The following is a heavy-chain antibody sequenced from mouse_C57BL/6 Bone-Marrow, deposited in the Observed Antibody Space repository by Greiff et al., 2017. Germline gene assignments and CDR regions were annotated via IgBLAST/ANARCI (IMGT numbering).Heavy chain of an antibody. D-gene: IGHD2-4*01. V-gene: IGHV1-54*01. CDR1: GYAFTNYL. CDR2: INPGSGGT. J-gene: IGHJ3*01. Sequence: VKLMESGAELVRPGTSVKVSCKASGYAFTNYLIEWVKQRPGQGLEWIGVINPGSGGTNYNEKFKGKATLTADKSSSTAYMQLSSLTSEDSAVYFCARFDFGIAYWGQGTLVTVSA. CDR3: ARFDFGIAY.